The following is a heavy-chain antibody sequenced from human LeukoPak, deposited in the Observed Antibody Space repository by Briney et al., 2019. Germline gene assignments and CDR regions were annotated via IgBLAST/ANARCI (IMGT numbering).Heavy chain of an antibody. CDR2: IYTSGST. V-gene: IGHV4-4*07. CDR1: GGSISTYY. D-gene: IGHD1-7*01. J-gene: IGHJ6*03. CDR3: ARETYNWNYGGGYYYYYMDV. Sequence: SETLSLTCTVFGGSISTYYWIWIRQPAGKGLEWIGRIYTSGSTNYNPSLKSRVTMSLDTSKNQFSLKLSSVTAADTAVYYCARETYNWNYGGGYYYYYMDVWGKGTTVTVSS.